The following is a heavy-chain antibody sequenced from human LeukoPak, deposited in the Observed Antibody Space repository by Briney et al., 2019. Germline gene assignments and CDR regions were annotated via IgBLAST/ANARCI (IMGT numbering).Heavy chain of an antibody. CDR3: ARVTRFLEWLPYMDV. J-gene: IGHJ6*03. CDR1: GGSISSYF. V-gene: IGHV4-59*01. D-gene: IGHD3-3*01. Sequence: PSETLSLTCTVSGGSISSYFWSWIRQPPGKGLEWIGYIYYSGSTNYNPSLKSRFTISVDTSKNQFSLKLSSVTAADTAVYYCARVTRFLEWLPYMDVWGKGTTVTVSS. CDR2: IYYSGST.